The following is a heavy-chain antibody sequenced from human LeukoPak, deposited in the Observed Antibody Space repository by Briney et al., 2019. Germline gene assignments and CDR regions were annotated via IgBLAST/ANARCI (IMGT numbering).Heavy chain of an antibody. Sequence: GGSLRLSCAASGFTFSSYWVHWVRQAPGEGLVWVSQISPDATISKYADSVKGRFTISRDNSDNTLYLQMNSLRAEDTAVYYCTRGCSITRCPAVYWGQGTLVAVSS. D-gene: IGHD2-2*01. CDR3: TRGCSITRCPAVY. CDR1: GFTFSSYW. V-gene: IGHV3-74*01. CDR2: ISPDATIS. J-gene: IGHJ4*02.